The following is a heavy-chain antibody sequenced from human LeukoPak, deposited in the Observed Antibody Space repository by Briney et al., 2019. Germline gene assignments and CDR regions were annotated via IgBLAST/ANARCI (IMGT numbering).Heavy chain of an antibody. CDR3: ARDFRSNWYFDS. CDR1: GFTFDDYG. Sequence: GGSLRLSCAASGFTFDDYGMSWVRQAPGKGLEWVSYISSSSKYIYYADSVKGRFTISRDNAKNSVYLQMNSLRAEDTAVYYCARDFRSNWYFDSWGQGSLVTVSS. J-gene: IGHJ4*02. D-gene: IGHD6-13*01. V-gene: IGHV3-21*01. CDR2: ISSSSKYI.